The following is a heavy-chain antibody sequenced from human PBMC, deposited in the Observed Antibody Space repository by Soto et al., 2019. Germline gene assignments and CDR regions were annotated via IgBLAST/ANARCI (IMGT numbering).Heavy chain of an antibody. D-gene: IGHD4-17*01. CDR2: ISYTGTT. J-gene: IGHJ4*02. Sequence: SETLSLTCTVSGSSISDEYHWTWIRQSPAKGLEWIGYISYTGTTYYNPSLKSRVTISGDTSKNQFSLKMASVTAADTAVYYCARQTTVTTTRRFFDSWGQGSLVTVSS. CDR3: ARQTTVTTTRRFFDS. V-gene: IGHV4-30-4*01. CDR1: GSSISDEYH.